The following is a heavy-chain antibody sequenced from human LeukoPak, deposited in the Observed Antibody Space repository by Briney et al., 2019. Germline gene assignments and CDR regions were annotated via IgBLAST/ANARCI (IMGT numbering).Heavy chain of an antibody. V-gene: IGHV1-69*04. CDR1: GYTFTGYY. J-gene: IGHJ6*02. CDR2: IIPILGIA. D-gene: IGHD4-17*01. Sequence: GASVKVSCKASGYTFTGYYMHWVRQAPGQGLEWMGRIIPILGIANYAQKFQGRVTITADKSTSTAYMELSSLRSEDTAVYYCAREDYGDSMFYGMDVWGQGTTVTVSS. CDR3: AREDYGDSMFYGMDV.